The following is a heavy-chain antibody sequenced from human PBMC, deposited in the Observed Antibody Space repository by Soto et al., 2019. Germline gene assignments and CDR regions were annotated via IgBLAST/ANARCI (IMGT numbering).Heavy chain of an antibody. CDR1: GFTFSSYG. CDR3: ARDFGYYGYYYGMDV. J-gene: IGHJ6*02. V-gene: IGHV3-33*01. Sequence: QVQLVESGGGVVQPGRSLRLSCAVSGFTFSSYGMHWVRQAPGKGLEWVAVIWYDGSNKYYADSVKGRFTISRDNSKNTLYLQMNSLRAEDTAVYYCARDFGYYGYYYGMDVWGQGTTVTVSS. CDR2: IWYDGSNK. D-gene: IGHD3-10*01.